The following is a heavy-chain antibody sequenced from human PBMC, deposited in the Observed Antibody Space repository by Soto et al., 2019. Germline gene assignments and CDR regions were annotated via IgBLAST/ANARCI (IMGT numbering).Heavy chain of an antibody. Sequence: EVQLVDTGGGLIQPGGSLRLSCAASGFTVSSNNMNWVRQAPGKGLGWVSIIYSGDSTSYAGSVKGRFTISRDNSKNTVFLQMNSLRAEDTAVYYCARNKPGNYGMDVWGRGTTVTVSS. J-gene: IGHJ6*02. V-gene: IGHV3-53*02. CDR3: ARNKPGNYGMDV. D-gene: IGHD3-10*01. CDR2: IYSGDST. CDR1: GFTVSSNN.